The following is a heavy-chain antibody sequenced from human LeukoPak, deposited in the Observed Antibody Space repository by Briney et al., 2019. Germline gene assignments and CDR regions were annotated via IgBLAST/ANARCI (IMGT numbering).Heavy chain of an antibody. J-gene: IGHJ4*02. CDR1: GYTFTSYA. Sequence: ASVKVSCKASGYTFTSYAMHWVRQAPGQRLEWMGWINAGNGNTKYSQEFQGRVTITRDTSASTAYMELSSLRSEDMAVYYCAREGYDSSGYSYYFDYWGQGTLVTVSS. CDR3: AREGYDSSGYSYYFDY. CDR2: INAGNGNT. V-gene: IGHV1-3*03. D-gene: IGHD3-22*01.